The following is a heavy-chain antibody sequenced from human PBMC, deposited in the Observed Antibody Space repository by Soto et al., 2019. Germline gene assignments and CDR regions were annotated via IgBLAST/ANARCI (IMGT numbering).Heavy chain of an antibody. V-gene: IGHV4-59*08. D-gene: IGHD2-2*01. CDR2: IYYSGST. CDR3: ARLDIVVVPADGWFDP. J-gene: IGHJ5*02. CDR1: GGSISSYY. Sequence: SETLSLTCTVSGGSISSYYWSLIRQPPGKGLEWIGYIYYSGSTNYNPSLKSRVTISVDTSKNQFSLKLSSVTAADTAVYYCARLDIVVVPADGWFDPWGQGTLVTVSS.